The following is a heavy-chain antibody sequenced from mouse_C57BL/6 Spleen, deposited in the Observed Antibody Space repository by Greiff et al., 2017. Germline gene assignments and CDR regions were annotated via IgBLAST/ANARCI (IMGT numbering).Heavy chain of an antibody. CDR2: ISNGGGST. CDR3: ARGGYDYDFWYFDV. J-gene: IGHJ1*03. Sequence: DVKLVESGGGLVQPGGSLKLSCAASGFTFSDYHMYWVRQTPEKRLEWVAYISNGGGSTYYPDTVKGRFTISRDNAKNTLYLQMSRLKSEDTAMYYCARGGYDYDFWYFDVWGTGTTVTVSS. V-gene: IGHV5-12*01. D-gene: IGHD2-4*01. CDR1: GFTFSDYH.